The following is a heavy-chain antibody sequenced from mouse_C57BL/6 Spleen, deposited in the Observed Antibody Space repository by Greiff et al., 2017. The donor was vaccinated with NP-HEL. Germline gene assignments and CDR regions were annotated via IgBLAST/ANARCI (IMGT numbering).Heavy chain of an antibody. Sequence: VQLQQSGPELVKPGASVKLSCKASGYAFSSSWMNWVKQRPGQGLEWIGRIYPGGGDTNYNGKFKGKATLTADKSSNTAYMQLSSLTSEDSAVSFGARTYYYGGSWNWYFEVWGTGTTVTVSS. J-gene: IGHJ1*03. D-gene: IGHD1-1*01. V-gene: IGHV1-82*01. CDR2: IYPGGGDT. CDR3: ARTYYYGGSWNWYFEV. CDR1: GYAFSSSW.